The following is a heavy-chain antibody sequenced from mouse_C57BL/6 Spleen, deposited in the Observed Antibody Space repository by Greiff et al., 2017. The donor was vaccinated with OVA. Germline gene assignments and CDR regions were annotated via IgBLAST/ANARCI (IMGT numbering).Heavy chain of an antibody. CDR2: ISYDGSN. Sequence: DVKLQESGPGLVKPSQSLSLTCSVTGYSITSGYYWNWIRQFPGNKLEWMGYISYDGSNNYNPSLKNRISITRYTSKNQFFLKLNSVTTEDTATYYCARGGVAYWGQGTLVTVSA. CDR3: ARGGVAY. J-gene: IGHJ3*01. CDR1: GYSITSGYY. V-gene: IGHV3-6*01.